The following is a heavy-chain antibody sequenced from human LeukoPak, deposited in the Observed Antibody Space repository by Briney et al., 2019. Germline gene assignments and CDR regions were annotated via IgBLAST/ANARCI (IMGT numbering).Heavy chain of an antibody. V-gene: IGHV4-61*02. CDR3: ARDLFGSSSWPDY. CDR2: IYTSGST. D-gene: IGHD6-13*01. J-gene: IGHJ4*02. Sequence: SQTLSLTCTVSGGSISSGSYYWSWIRQPAGKGLEWIGRIYTSGSTNYNPSLKSRVTISVDKSKNQFSLKLSSVTAADTAVYYCARDLFGSSSWPDYWGQGTLVTVSS. CDR1: GGSISSGSYY.